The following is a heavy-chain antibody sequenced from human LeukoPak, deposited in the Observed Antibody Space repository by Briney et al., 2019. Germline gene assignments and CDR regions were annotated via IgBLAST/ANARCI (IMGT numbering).Heavy chain of an antibody. V-gene: IGHV3-43*01. D-gene: IGHD3-10*01. CDR1: GFTFDDYS. CDR3: AKGVDFYASGSLFSPFYV. J-gene: IGHJ3*01. Sequence: GGSLRLSCSASGFTFDDYSMHWVRQVPGRGLEWVSLISGNGATTYYADSVKGRFTVFRDNSKNTVDLQMDSLRGDDSALYYCAKGVDFYASGSLFSPFYVWGQGTTVTVSS. CDR2: ISGNGATT.